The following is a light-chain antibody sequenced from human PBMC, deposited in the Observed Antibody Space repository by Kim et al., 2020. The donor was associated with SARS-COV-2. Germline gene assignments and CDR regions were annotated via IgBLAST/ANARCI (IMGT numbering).Light chain of an antibody. J-gene: IGLJ2*01. V-gene: IGLV1-47*02. CDR2: TNN. CDR1: SSNIGRNY. Sequence: GQRVTIACSGSSSNIGRNYVMWYQQLPGTAPKLLIFTNNQRPSGVPDRFSGAKSGTSASLAISGLRSEDEADYYCATWDDSLSGRVFGGGTQLTVL. CDR3: ATWDDSLSGRV.